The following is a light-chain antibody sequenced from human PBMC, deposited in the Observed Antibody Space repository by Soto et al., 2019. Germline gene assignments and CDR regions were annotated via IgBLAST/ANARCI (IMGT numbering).Light chain of an antibody. V-gene: IGKV3-20*01. Sequence: EIVLTQSPGTLSLSPGERTTLSCRASQSVSSIYLAWYQQKPGQTPRLLIYAASSKATGIPDRFSGSGSGTDFTLTISSLQPEDCAVYYCQQYSSCLTWTFGQGTKVEIK. CDR1: QSVSSIY. CDR2: AAS. CDR3: QQYSSCLTWT. J-gene: IGKJ1*01.